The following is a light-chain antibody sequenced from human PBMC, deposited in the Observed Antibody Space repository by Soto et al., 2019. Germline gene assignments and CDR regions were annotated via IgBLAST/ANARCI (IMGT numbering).Light chain of an antibody. V-gene: IGKV3-20*01. CDR2: GAS. J-gene: IGKJ1*01. CDR3: QQYGSSGWT. CDR1: QSVSSSY. Sequence: EIVLTQSPGTLSLSPGERATLSCRASQSVSSSYLAWYQQKPGQAPRLLIYGASSRATGIPDRFSGSGSGTDFTLTISRLEPEDFAVCYCQQYGSSGWTFGQGTKVEIK.